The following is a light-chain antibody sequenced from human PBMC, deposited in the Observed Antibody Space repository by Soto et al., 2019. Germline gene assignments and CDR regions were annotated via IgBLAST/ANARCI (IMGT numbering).Light chain of an antibody. CDR3: SSYTNSSTYVV. CDR1: SSDVGGYNY. V-gene: IGLV2-14*01. J-gene: IGLJ2*01. CDR2: EVS. Sequence: QSALTQPASVSGSPGQSITISCTGTSSDVGGYNYVSWYQQHPDKAPKVMIYEVSNRPSGVSNRFSGSKSGNTASLTISGLQAEDEADYYGSSYTNSSTYVVFGGGTKLTVL.